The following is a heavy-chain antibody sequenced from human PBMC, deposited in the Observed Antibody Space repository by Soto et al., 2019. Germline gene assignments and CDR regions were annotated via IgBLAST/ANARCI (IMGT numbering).Heavy chain of an antibody. J-gene: IGHJ4*02. CDR1: GFSSSPFW. CDR3: TGGGGWLQTD. D-gene: IGHD6-19*01. CDR2: IKQDGSEE. V-gene: IGHV3-7*04. Sequence: EVQLVESGGGLVQPGGSLRLSCADSGFSSSPFWMTWVRQAPGKGLEWVALIKQDGSEELYVDSVKGRFTISRDNAKNYVYLQMDSLRVEDTAVYYCTGGGGWLQTDWGQGTLVTVSS.